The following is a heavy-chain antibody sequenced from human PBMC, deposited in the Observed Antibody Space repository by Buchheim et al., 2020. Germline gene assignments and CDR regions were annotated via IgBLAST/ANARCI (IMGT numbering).Heavy chain of an antibody. CDR3: ARGMGGDNSQFYYYYFMDV. CDR2: ISYDGNTQ. CDR1: GFSLSNFV. D-gene: IGHD4-23*01. Sequence: QVQLVASGGGVVQPGRSLRLSCVASGFSLSNFVMHWVRQAPGKGLEWVAVISYDGNTQYYADSVKGRFTISKDNSKNTVYLQMSSLRAEDTAVYYCARGMGGDNSQFYYYYFMDVWGQGTT. V-gene: IGHV3-30-3*01. J-gene: IGHJ6*02.